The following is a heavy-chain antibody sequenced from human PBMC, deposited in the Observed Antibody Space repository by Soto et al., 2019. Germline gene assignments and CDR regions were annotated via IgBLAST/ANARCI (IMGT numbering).Heavy chain of an antibody. J-gene: IGHJ4*02. Sequence: GGSLRLSCAASGFIFGSKWMHWVRQAPGKGLVWVSHINSDGSNTNYADSVKGRFTISRDNAKNTLFLQMNSLRVEDTAVYYCVRGTSDLVATNRLLDYWGQGILVTVSS. CDR1: GFIFGSKW. CDR3: VRGTSDLVATNRLLDY. V-gene: IGHV3-74*01. D-gene: IGHD1-1*01. CDR2: INSDGSNT.